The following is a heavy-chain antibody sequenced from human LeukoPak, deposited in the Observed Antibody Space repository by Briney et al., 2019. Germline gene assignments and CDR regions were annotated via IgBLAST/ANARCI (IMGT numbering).Heavy chain of an antibody. CDR3: AKDLGSGSPMDV. CDR2: ISYDGSNK. J-gene: IGHJ6*03. V-gene: IGHV3-30*18. CDR1: GFTFSSYG. Sequence: GGSLRLSCAASGFTFSSYGMHWVRQAPGKGLXXXXVISYDGSNKYYADSVKGRFTISRDNSKNTLYLQMNSLRAEDTAVYYCAKDLGSGSPMDVWGKGTTVTVSS. D-gene: IGHD3-22*01.